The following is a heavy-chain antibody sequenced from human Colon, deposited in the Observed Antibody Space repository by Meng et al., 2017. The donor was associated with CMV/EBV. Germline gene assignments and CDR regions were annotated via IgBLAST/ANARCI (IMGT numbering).Heavy chain of an antibody. CDR1: GFMFNTYI. V-gene: IGHV3-23*01. J-gene: IGHJ4*02. CDR3: ARGAKLVGGGLYFDY. D-gene: IGHD1-26*01. Sequence: GGSLRLSCAASGFMFNTYIMSWVRQAPGKGLEWVSSISGSGGSTYYEDSVRGRFLISRDNAKISVYLQMDSLRAEDTAVYYCARGAKLVGGGLYFDYWGLGTPVTVSS. CDR2: ISGSGGST.